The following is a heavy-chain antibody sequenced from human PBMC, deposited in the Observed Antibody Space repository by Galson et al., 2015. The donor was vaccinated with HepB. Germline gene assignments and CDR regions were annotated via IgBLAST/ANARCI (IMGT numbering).Heavy chain of an antibody. Sequence: SVKVSCKASGGTFGTFVIGWVRHAPGQGLEWMGRITPVLGVPHYAQKFQGRVTITADTSTSTAYIEVKSLTSGDTAVYYCARDLEDTAKIADWGQGTLVIASS. J-gene: IGHJ4*02. CDR2: ITPVLGVP. CDR1: GGTFGTFV. V-gene: IGHV1-69*10. D-gene: IGHD2-21*01. CDR3: ARDLEDTAKIAD.